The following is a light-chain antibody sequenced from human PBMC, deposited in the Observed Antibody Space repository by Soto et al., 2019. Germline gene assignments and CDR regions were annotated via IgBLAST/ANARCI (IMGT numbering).Light chain of an antibody. CDR2: GAS. CDR1: QSVSTK. V-gene: IGKV3-15*01. Sequence: EVVMTQSPATLSVSAGETVTLSCRASQSVSTKLAWYQKKPGLAPRLLIFGASTRATGVPARFSGSGSGTEFTLTISSLQSEDFALYYCQQYNNWPPLTFGGGTKVEIK. CDR3: QQYNNWPPLT. J-gene: IGKJ4*01.